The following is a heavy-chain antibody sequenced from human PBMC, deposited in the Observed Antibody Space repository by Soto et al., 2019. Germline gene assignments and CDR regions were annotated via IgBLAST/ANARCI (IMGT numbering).Heavy chain of an antibody. D-gene: IGHD2-21*01. CDR1: GFTFSSYW. CDR3: ARVNDCGGDCYPYYFDY. CDR2: IKQDGSEK. V-gene: IGHV3-7*01. Sequence: GGSLRLSCAASGFTFSSYWMSWVRQAPGKGLEWVANIKQDGSEKYYVDSVKGRFTISRDNAKNSLYLQMNSLRAEDTAVYYCARVNDCGGDCYPYYFDYWGQGTLVTVSS. J-gene: IGHJ4*02.